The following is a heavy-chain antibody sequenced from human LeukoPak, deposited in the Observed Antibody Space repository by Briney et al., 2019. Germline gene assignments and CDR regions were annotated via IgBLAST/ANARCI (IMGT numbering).Heavy chain of an antibody. D-gene: IGHD3-9*01. CDR1: GYTFTGYY. Sequence: ASVKVSCKASGYTFTGYYMHWVRQAPGQGLEWMGWISAYNGNTNYAQKLQGRVTMTTNTSTSTAYMELRSLRSDDTAVYYCARSPTLDRYYYYYYMDVWGKGTTVTVSS. CDR3: ARSPTLDRYYYYYYMDV. V-gene: IGHV1-18*04. J-gene: IGHJ6*03. CDR2: ISAYNGNT.